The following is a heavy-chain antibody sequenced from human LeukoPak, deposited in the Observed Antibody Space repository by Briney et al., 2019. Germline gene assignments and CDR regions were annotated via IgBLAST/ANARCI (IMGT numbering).Heavy chain of an antibody. CDR2: INQDGGDK. CDR1: GFTFSRYW. Sequence: PGGSLRLSCAASGFTFSRYWMSWVRQAPGKGPEWVANINQDGGDKYHADSVKGRFTISRDNAKNSLYLQMNSLRAEDTAVYYCARDHDGKDYRGQGTLVTVSS. V-gene: IGHV3-7*01. CDR3: ARDHDGKDY. J-gene: IGHJ4*02.